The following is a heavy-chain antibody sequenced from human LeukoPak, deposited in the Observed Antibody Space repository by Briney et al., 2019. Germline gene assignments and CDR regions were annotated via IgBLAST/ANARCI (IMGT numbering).Heavy chain of an antibody. Sequence: GGSLRLSCAASGFIFSSYAMSWVRQAPGKGLEWVSVISGSGGSTYYADSVKGRFAISRDNSKNTLYLQMNSLRAEDTAVYYCAKVDTGILRYYYFDYWGQGTLVTVSS. CDR1: GFIFSSYA. V-gene: IGHV3-23*01. D-gene: IGHD5-18*01. CDR3: AKVDTGILRYYYFDY. J-gene: IGHJ4*02. CDR2: ISGSGGST.